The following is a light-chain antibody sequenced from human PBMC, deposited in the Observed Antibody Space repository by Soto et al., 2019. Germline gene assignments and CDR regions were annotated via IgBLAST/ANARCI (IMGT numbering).Light chain of an antibody. CDR2: EGS. Sequence: QSALTQPASVSGSPGQSITISCTGTSSDVGSYNLVSWYQQHPGKAPKLMIYEGSKRPSGVSNRFSGSKSGNTASLTISGLQXXXXXDYYCCSYAGSSTSVVFGGGTKLTV. J-gene: IGLJ2*01. V-gene: IGLV2-23*01. CDR3: CSYAGSSTSVV. CDR1: SSDVGSYNL.